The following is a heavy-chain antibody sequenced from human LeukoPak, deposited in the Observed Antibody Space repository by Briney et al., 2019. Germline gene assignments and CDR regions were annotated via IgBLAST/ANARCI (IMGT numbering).Heavy chain of an antibody. V-gene: IGHV3-7*01. D-gene: IGHD2-8*01. J-gene: IGHJ4*02. Sequence: SWVRXAXXKGLEWVASIHQHGNEKYFVDSVRGRFTISRDNAKNSLYLQMSSLRAEDTAVYYCATLNGPLFEYWGQGTLVTVSS. CDR2: IHQHGNEK. CDR3: ATLNGPLFEY.